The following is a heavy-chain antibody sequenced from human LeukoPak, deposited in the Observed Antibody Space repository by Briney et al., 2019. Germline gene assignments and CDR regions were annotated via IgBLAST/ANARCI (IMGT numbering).Heavy chain of an antibody. D-gene: IGHD2-8*01. Sequence: PGGSLRLSCAASGFIFSHYSMNWVRQAPGKGLEWVSYISSSSSTIYYADSVKGRFTISRDNAKNSLYLQMNSLRAEDTALYYCARVLATSYCTNGVCYYYYYMDVWGKGTTVTVSS. J-gene: IGHJ6*03. CDR3: ARVLATSYCTNGVCYYYYYMDV. V-gene: IGHV3-48*01. CDR2: ISSSSSTI. CDR1: GFIFSHYS.